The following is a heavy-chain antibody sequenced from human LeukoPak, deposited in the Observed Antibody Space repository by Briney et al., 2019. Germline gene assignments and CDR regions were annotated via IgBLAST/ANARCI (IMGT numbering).Heavy chain of an antibody. V-gene: IGHV3-7*03. CDR3: ARGGSYLSAFDI. D-gene: IGHD1-26*01. J-gene: IGHJ3*02. Sequence: GGSLRLSCAASGFRFSSYGMSWVRQAPGKGLGWVASIKQDGSEKYSVDSVKGRFTISRDNAKNSLYLQMNSLRAEDTAVYYCARGGSYLSAFDIWGQGTMVTVSS. CDR1: GFRFSSYG. CDR2: IKQDGSEK.